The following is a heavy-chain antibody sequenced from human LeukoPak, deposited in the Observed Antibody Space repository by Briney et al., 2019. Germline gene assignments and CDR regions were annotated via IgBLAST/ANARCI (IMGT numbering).Heavy chain of an antibody. CDR2: INPNSGGT. J-gene: IGHJ6*03. V-gene: IGHV1-2*06. CDR1: GYTFTGYY. CDR3: ARWGGYSHYYYMDV. D-gene: IGHD5-12*01. Sequence: GASVKVSCKASGYTFTGYYMHWVRQAPGQALEWMGRINPNSGGTNYAQKFQGRVTMARDTSVSTAYMELSRLRSDDTAVYYCARWGGYSHYYYMDVWGKGTTVTVSS.